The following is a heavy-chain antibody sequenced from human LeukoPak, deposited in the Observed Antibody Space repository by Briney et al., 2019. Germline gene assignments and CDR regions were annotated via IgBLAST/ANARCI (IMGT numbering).Heavy chain of an antibody. CDR3: ARVPGYGDYVLDY. CDR1: GGSISSGGYY. Sequence: PSETLSLTCTVSGGSISSGGYYWSWIRQHPGKGLEWIGYIYYSGSTYYNPSLKSRVTISVDTSKNQFSLKLSSVTAADTAVYYCARVPGYGDYVLDYWGQGTLVTVSS. J-gene: IGHJ4*02. V-gene: IGHV4-31*03. D-gene: IGHD4-17*01. CDR2: IYYSGST.